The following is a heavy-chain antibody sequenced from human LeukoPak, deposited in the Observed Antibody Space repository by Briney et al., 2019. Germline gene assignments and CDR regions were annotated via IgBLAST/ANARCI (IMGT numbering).Heavy chain of an antibody. V-gene: IGHV4-38-2*01. J-gene: IGHJ4*02. Sequence: SETLSLTCAVSGYSISSGYYWGWIRQPPGKGLEWIGRIYHSGSTYYNTSLKSRVTISVDTSKNQFSLKLSSVTAADTAVYYCARHDCSSTSCYLVTGTTFNYWGQGTLVTVSS. CDR3: ARHDCSSTSCYLVTGTTFNY. D-gene: IGHD2-2*01. CDR1: GYSISSGYY. CDR2: IYHSGST.